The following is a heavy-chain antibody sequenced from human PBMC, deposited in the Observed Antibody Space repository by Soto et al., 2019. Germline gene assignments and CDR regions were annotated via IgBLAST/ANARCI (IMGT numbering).Heavy chain of an antibody. D-gene: IGHD3-22*01. CDR1: GFTFSSYS. Sequence: PGGSLRLACAASGFTFSSYSMNWVRQAPGKGLEWVSYISGSSSTIYYADSVKGRFTISRDNAKNSLYLQMNSLRDEDTAVYYCATAKTYYYYSSGLEXFDFWAQRSLVTVSS. J-gene: IGHJ4*02. CDR2: ISGSSSTI. CDR3: ATAKTYYYYSSGLEXFDF. V-gene: IGHV3-48*02.